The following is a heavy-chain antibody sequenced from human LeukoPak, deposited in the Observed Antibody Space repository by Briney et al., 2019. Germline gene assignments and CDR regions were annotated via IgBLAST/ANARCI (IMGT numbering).Heavy chain of an antibody. CDR3: ARDRIAVAGTVFAY. Sequence: GGSLRLSCAASGFTLSSYAMSWVRQAPGKGLEWVSVIYSGGSTYYADSVKGRFTISRDNSNNTLYLQMNSLRAEDTAVYYCARDRIAVAGTVFAYWGQGTLVTVSS. V-gene: IGHV3-66*01. CDR2: IYSGGST. J-gene: IGHJ4*02. D-gene: IGHD6-19*01. CDR1: GFTLSSYA.